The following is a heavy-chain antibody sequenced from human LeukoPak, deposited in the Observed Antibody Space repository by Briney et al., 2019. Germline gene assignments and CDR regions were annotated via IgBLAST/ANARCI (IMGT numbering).Heavy chain of an antibody. V-gene: IGHV4-34*01. Sequence: PSGTLSLTCAVYGGSFSGYYWSWIRQPPGKGLEWIGEINHSGSTYYNPSLKSRVTISVDTSKTQFSLKLSSVTAADTAMYYCARDSPGITAAGLNWGQGTLVTVPS. CDR1: GGSFSGYY. D-gene: IGHD6-13*01. CDR2: INHSGST. J-gene: IGHJ4*02. CDR3: ARDSPGITAAGLN.